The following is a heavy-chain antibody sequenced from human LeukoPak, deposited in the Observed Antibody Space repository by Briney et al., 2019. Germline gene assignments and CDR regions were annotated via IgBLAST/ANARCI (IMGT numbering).Heavy chain of an antibody. CDR1: GGSISSHY. J-gene: IGHJ5*02. D-gene: IGHD3-3*01. CDR3: ARGARYDFVSGYYPNWFDP. Sequence: SETLSLTCTVSGGSISSHYWSWIRQPPGKGLEWIGYIYHTGTTNYNPSLKSRPSMSIDTSKNYFSLKLNSMTAADTAVYYCARGARYDFVSGYYPNWFDPSGQGTLVTVSS. CDR2: IYHTGTT. V-gene: IGHV4-59*11.